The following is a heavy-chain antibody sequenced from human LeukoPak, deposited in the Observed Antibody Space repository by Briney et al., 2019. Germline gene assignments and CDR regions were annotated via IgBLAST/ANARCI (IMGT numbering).Heavy chain of an antibody. CDR3: ARVGQYYDAFDI. D-gene: IGHD2/OR15-2a*01. CDR1: GFTVSSNY. V-gene: IGHV3-53*01. CDR2: IYSGGST. J-gene: IGHJ3*02. Sequence: PGGSLRLSCAASGFTVSSNYVSWVRQAPGKGLEWVSVIYSGGSTYYADSVKGRFTISRDNSKDTLFLQMNSLRAEDTAVYYCARVGQYYDAFDIWGQGTMVTVSS.